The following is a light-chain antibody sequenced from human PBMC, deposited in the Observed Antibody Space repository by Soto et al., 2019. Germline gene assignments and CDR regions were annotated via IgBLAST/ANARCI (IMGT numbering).Light chain of an antibody. Sequence: DIQMTQSPSSLSVSVGDRVTITCRASQSINTYLNWYQQKPGKAPNLLIYASSNLQSGVPSRFSGSGSGTDLTLTISSLQPEDFATYYCQQSYSTPYTFGQGTKLEIK. V-gene: IGKV1-39*01. CDR3: QQSYSTPYT. CDR2: ASS. J-gene: IGKJ2*01. CDR1: QSINTY.